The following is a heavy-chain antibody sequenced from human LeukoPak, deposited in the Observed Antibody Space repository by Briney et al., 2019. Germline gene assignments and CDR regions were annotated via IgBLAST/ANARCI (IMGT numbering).Heavy chain of an antibody. V-gene: IGHV3-23*01. CDR2: ISGSGGST. CDR3: AKRLYSSGYYFDY. D-gene: IGHD6-19*01. J-gene: IGHJ4*02. Sequence: GGSLRLSCAASGFTFSSYAMSWVRQAPGKGLEWVSAISGSGGSTYYADFVKGRFTISRDNSKNTLYLQMNSLRAEDTAVYYCAKRLYSSGYYFDYWGQGTLVTVSS. CDR1: GFTFSSYA.